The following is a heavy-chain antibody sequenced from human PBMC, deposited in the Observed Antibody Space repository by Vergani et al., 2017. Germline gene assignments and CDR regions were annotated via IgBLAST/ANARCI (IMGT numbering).Heavy chain of an antibody. V-gene: IGHV1-2*02. J-gene: IGHJ2*01. CDR2: INPNSGGT. CDR3: ARVGAEIVVVPAAPRWYFDL. CDR1: GYTFTGYY. Sequence: QVQLVQSGAEVKKPGASVKVSCKASGYTFTGYYMHWVRQAPGQGLEWMGWINPNSGGTNYAQKFQGRVTMTRDTSISTDYMVLSRLRSDDTAVYYCARVGAEIVVVPAAPRWYFDLWGRGTLVTVSS. D-gene: IGHD2-2*01.